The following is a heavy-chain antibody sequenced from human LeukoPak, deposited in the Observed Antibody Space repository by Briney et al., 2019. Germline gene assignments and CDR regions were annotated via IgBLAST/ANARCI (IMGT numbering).Heavy chain of an antibody. CDR1: GGSIRSGGYY. D-gene: IGHD2-8*02. J-gene: IGHJ6*02. CDR2: IHHTGST. CDR3: ARLVPHYYYGLDL. Sequence: SQTLSLTCTISGGSIRSGGYYWSWIRQHPGKGLEWIGYIHHTGSTYYNPSLKSRLTISVDTPKNQLSLRLSSVTAADTAVYYCARLVPHYYYGLDLWGQGTTVTVSS. V-gene: IGHV4-31*03.